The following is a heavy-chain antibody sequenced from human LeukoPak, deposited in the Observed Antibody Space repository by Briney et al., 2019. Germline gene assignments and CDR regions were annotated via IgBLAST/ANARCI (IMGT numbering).Heavy chain of an antibody. CDR1: GFTFSSYA. V-gene: IGHV3-23*01. CDR3: AKAAETYYDFWSCYFFENYYYGMDV. J-gene: IGHJ6*02. Sequence: GGSLRLSCAASGFTFSSYAMSWVRQAPGKGLEWVSAISGSGGSTYYADSVKGRFTISRDNSKNTLYLQMNSLRAEDTAVYYCAKAAETYYDFWSCYFFENYYYGMDVWGQGTTVTVSS. D-gene: IGHD3-3*01. CDR2: ISGSGGST.